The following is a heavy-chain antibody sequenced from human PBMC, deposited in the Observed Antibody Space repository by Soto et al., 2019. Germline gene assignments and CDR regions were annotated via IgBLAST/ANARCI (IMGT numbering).Heavy chain of an antibody. CDR1: GFTFSSYG. D-gene: IGHD6-6*01. CDR2: ISYDGSNK. V-gene: IGHV3-30*18. Sequence: QVQLVESGGGVVQPGRSLRLSCAASGFTFSSYGMHWVRQAPGKGLEWVAVISYDGSNKYYADSVKGRFTISRDNSKNTLYLQMNSLRAEDTAVYYCAKDRGMGENSSWLPRYYYGMDVWGQGTTVTVSS. CDR3: AKDRGMGENSSWLPRYYYGMDV. J-gene: IGHJ6*02.